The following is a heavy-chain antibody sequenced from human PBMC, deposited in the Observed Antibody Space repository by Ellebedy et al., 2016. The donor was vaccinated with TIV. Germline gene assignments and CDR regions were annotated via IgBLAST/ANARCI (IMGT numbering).Heavy chain of an antibody. V-gene: IGHV4-34*01. D-gene: IGHD1-1*01. CDR1: GGSLRGYY. J-gene: IGHJ5*02. CDR3: AKGLGGLQLWFDP. CDR2: INSRGVI. Sequence: MPSETLSLTCAVSGGSLRGYYWSWTRQPPGKGLDWIWEINSRGVINYDPSLTSRVTISADTSKNQVSLRLSSVRAADTAIYFCAKGLGGLQLWFDPWGQGTLVTVSS.